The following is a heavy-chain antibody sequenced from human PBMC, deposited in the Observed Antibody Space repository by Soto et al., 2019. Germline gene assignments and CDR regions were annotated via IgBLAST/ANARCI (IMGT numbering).Heavy chain of an antibody. Sequence: SETLSLTCTVSGGSISSSSYYWGWIRQPPGKGLEWIGSIYYSGSTYYNPSLKSRVTISVDTSKNQFSLKLSSVTAADTAVYYCAKGPVSVMCWFSYYYMDVWGKGTTVTVSS. J-gene: IGHJ6*03. V-gene: IGHV4-39*01. D-gene: IGHD2-8*02. CDR3: AKGPVSVMCWFSYYYMDV. CDR1: GGSISSSSYY. CDR2: IYYSGST.